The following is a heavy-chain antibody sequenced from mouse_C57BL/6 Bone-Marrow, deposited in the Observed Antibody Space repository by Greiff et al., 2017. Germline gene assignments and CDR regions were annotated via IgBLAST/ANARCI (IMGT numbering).Heavy chain of an antibody. Sequence: EVQLQQPGGGLVKPGGSLKLSCAASGFTFSSYAMPWVRQTPEQRLEWVATISDGGSYTYYPDNVKGRFTISRDNAKNNLYLQMSDLKSEDTAMYYCARDYAMDYWGRGTSVTVSA. CDR2: ISDGGSYT. CDR1: GFTFSSYA. V-gene: IGHV5-4*01. CDR3: ARDYAMDY. J-gene: IGHJ4*01.